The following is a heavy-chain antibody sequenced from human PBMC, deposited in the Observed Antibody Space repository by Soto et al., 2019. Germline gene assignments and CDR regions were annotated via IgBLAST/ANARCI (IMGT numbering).Heavy chain of an antibody. J-gene: IGHJ6*02. Sequence: QVQLVQSGAEVKKPGSSVKVSCKASGGTFSSYTISWVRQAPGQGLEWMGRIIPILGIANYAQKFQGRVTITADNFTSTAYMELSRLRAEDTAVYYCARGYYDILTGYYHCGIAVWGQGTTVTVS. D-gene: IGHD3-9*01. CDR1: GGTFSSYT. CDR3: ARGYYDILTGYYHCGIAV. CDR2: IIPILGIA. V-gene: IGHV1-69*02.